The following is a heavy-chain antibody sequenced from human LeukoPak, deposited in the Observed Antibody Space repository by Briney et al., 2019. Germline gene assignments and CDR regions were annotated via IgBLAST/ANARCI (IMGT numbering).Heavy chain of an antibody. CDR2: IIPIFGTA. CDR3: ARDQGGGNCDF. V-gene: IGHV1-69*13. D-gene: IGHD2-21*01. CDR1: GGTFSSYA. J-gene: IGHJ4*02. Sequence: ASVKVSCKASGGTFSSYAISWVRQAPGQGLEWMGGIIPIFGTANYAQKFQGRVTIIADESTSTAYMELRSLRPDDTAVYYCARDQGGGNCDFWGQGSLVTVSS.